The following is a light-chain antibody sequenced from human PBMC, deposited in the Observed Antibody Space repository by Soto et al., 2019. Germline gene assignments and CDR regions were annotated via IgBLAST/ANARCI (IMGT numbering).Light chain of an antibody. CDR2: DVT. Sequence: QSALTQPASVSGSPGQSITISCAGTMRDVGAYNLVSWYQQHPGRAPQLIIYDVTKRPSGVPDRFSGSKSGNTASLTISGLQAEDEADYYCCSYAGSYTFDVFGTGTKVTVL. CDR1: MRDVGAYNL. V-gene: IGLV2-11*01. J-gene: IGLJ1*01. CDR3: CSYAGSYTFDV.